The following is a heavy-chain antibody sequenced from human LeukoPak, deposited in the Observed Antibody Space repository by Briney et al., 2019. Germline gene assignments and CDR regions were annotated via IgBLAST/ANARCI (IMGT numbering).Heavy chain of an antibody. CDR3: ARHDPRYYDFWSGYLGFDY. CDR1: GGSFSGYY. Sequence: SETLSLTCAVYGGSFSGYYWGWIRKPPGKGLEWIGEINHSGSTNYNPSLKSRVTISVDTSKNQFSLKLSSVTAADTAVYYCARHDPRYYDFWSGYLGFDYWGQGTLVTVSS. D-gene: IGHD3-3*01. V-gene: IGHV4-34*01. CDR2: INHSGST. J-gene: IGHJ4*02.